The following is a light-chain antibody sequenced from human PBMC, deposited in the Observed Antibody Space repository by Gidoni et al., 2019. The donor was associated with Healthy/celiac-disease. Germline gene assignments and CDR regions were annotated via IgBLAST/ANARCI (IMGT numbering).Light chain of an antibody. V-gene: IGKV3-20*01. CDR1: QSVSSSY. CDR2: GAS. CDR3: QQYGSSPL. Sequence: ELVLTQSPGTLSLSPGERATLSCRASQSVSSSYLAWYQQKPGQAPRLLIYGASSRATGIPDRFSGSGSGTDFTLTISRLEPEDFAVYYCQQYGSSPLFGQXTKVEIK. J-gene: IGKJ1*01.